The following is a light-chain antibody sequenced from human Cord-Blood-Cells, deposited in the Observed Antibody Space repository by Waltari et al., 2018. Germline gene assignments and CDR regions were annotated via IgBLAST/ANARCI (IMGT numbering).Light chain of an antibody. J-gene: IGLJ1*01. Sequence: QSALTQPASVSGSPGPSITISCTGTSSDVGSYNLVSWYQQHPGKAPKLMIYEGSKRPSGVSNRFSGSKSGNTASLTIAGLQAEDEAYYYCCSYAGSYVFGTGTKVTVL. V-gene: IGLV2-23*01. CDR2: EGS. CDR1: SSDVGSYNL. CDR3: CSYAGSYV.